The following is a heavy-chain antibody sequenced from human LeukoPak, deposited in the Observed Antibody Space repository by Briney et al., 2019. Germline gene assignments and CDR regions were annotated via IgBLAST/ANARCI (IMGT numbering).Heavy chain of an antibody. J-gene: IGHJ5*02. CDR2: IYPGDSDA. Sequence: GESLKISCKTSGYKFIDHWIGWARQMPGKGLEWMAIIYPGDSDARYSPSFQGQVTISADKSITTAYLQWSSLKASDTATYYCARLVTPGVTRWFDPWGQGTPVTVSS. D-gene: IGHD1-1*01. V-gene: IGHV5-51*01. CDR3: ARLVTPGVTRWFDP. CDR1: GYKFIDHW.